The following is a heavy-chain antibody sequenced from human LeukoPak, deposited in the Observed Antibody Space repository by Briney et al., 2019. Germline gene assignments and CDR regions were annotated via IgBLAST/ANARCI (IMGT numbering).Heavy chain of an antibody. J-gene: IGHJ5*02. CDR3: ARVRLLGSSSSGWFDP. D-gene: IGHD6-6*01. CDR2: MNPNSGNT. Sequence: GASVKVSCKASGYTLTSYDINWVRQATGQGLEWMGWMNPNSGNTGYAQKFQGRVTMTRNTSISTAYMELSSLRSEDTAVYYCARVRLLGSSSSGWFDPWGQGTLVTVSS. CDR1: GYTLTSYD. V-gene: IGHV1-8*01.